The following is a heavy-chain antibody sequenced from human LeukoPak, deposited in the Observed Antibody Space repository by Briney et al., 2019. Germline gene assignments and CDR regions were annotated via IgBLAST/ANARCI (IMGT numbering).Heavy chain of an antibody. Sequence: PSQTLSLTCAVSGGSISSGSYSWSWIRQPPGKGLEWIGYIYPRGSTYYNPSLKSRVILSLDKSANQFSLNLSSATAADTAVYYCARFSPRAMGNYLDFWGQGTLVTVS. CDR3: ARFSPRAMGNYLDF. CDR2: IYPRGST. D-gene: IGHD7-27*01. CDR1: GGSISSGSYS. J-gene: IGHJ4*02. V-gene: IGHV4-30-2*01.